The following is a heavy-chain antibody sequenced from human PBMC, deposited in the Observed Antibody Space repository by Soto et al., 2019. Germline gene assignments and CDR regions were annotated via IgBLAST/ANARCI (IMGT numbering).Heavy chain of an antibody. CDR2: IIPIFGTA. CDR3: ARVGMATGVSIGGWFDP. V-gene: IGHV1-69*12. J-gene: IGHJ5*02. D-gene: IGHD2-8*02. CDR1: GGTFSSYA. Sequence: QVQLVQSGAEVKKPGSSVKVSCKASGGTFSSYAISWVRQAPGQGLEWMGGIIPIFGTANYAQKFQGRVTITADEAXRXXYMELSSLRSEDTAVYYCARVGMATGVSIGGWFDPWGQGTLVTVSS.